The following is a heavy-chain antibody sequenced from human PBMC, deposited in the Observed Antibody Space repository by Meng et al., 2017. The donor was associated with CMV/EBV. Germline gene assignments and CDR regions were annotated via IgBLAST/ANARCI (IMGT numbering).Heavy chain of an antibody. CDR1: GGSFSSYY. Sequence: SETLSLTCAVYGGSFSSYYWSWIRQPPGKGLEWIGEINHSGSANYNPSLKSRVSISVDTSKNQFSLKLSSVTAADTAVYYCARLGGVTIFGVVIPNWFDPWGQGTLVTVSS. CDR2: INHSGSA. D-gene: IGHD3-3*01. J-gene: IGHJ5*02. V-gene: IGHV4-34*01. CDR3: ARLGGVTIFGVVIPNWFDP.